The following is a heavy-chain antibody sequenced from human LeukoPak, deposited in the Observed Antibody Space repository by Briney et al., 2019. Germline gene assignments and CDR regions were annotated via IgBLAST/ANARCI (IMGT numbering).Heavy chain of an antibody. V-gene: IGHV4-34*01. Sequence: SETLSLTCAVYGGSFSGYYWSWIRQPPGKGLEWIGEINHSGSTNYKPSLKSRVTISVDTSKNQFSLKLSSVTAADTAVYYCARFKSAAMVIYGMDVWGQGTTVTVSS. J-gene: IGHJ6*02. CDR3: ARFKSAAMVIYGMDV. CDR2: INHSGST. D-gene: IGHD5-18*01. CDR1: GGSFSGYY.